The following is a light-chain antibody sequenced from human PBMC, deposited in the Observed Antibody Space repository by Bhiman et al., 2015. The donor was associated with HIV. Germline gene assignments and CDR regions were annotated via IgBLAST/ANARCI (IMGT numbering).Light chain of an antibody. V-gene: IGLV2-14*03. CDR1: GSDVGGYNH. CDR2: DVS. Sequence: QSALTQPASVSGSPGQSITISCTGTGSDVGGYNHVSWYQQHPGKAPKLMIYDVSNRPSGVPDRFSGSKSGTSASLAISGLRSDDEADYYCATWDDSLSAHVFGGGTKLTVL. CDR3: ATWDDSLSAHV. J-gene: IGLJ2*01.